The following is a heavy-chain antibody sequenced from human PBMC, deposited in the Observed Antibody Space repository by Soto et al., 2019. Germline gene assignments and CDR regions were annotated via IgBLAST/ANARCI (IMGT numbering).Heavy chain of an antibody. V-gene: IGHV4-61*01. Sequence: ASETLSLTCTVSGGSVSSGSYYWSWIRQPPGKGLEWIGYIYYSGSTNYNPSLKSRVTISVDTSKNQFSLKLSSVTAADTAVYYCARASGDYLYYYGMDVWGQGTTVTVSS. CDR1: GGSVSSGSYY. CDR2: IYYSGST. J-gene: IGHJ6*02. D-gene: IGHD4-17*01. CDR3: ARASGDYLYYYGMDV.